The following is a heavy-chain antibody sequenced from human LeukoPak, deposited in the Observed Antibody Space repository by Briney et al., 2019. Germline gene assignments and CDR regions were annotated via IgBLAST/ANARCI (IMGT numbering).Heavy chain of an antibody. CDR1: GGTFSSYA. V-gene: IGHV1-69*04. CDR2: IIPILGIA. CDR3: ANYPYYYDSSGTLGARGNWFDP. D-gene: IGHD3-22*01. J-gene: IGHJ5*02. Sequence: GASVKVSCKASGGTFSSYAISWVRQAPGQGLEWMGRIIPILGIANYAQKFQGRVTITADKSTSTAYMELSSLRSEDTAVYYCANYPYYYDSSGTLGARGNWFDPWGQGTLVTVSS.